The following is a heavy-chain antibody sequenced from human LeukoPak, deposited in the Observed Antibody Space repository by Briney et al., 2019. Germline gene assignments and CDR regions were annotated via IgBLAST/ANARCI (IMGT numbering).Heavy chain of an antibody. D-gene: IGHD1-26*01. Sequence: PSETLSLTCAVYGGSFSGYYWSWIRQPPGKGLEWIGEINHSGSTNYNPSLKSRVTISVDTSKNQFSLKLSSVTAADTAVYYCARGPSRGWELPFDYWGQGTPVTVSS. CDR1: GGSFSGYY. CDR2: INHSGST. CDR3: ARGPSRGWELPFDY. V-gene: IGHV4-34*01. J-gene: IGHJ4*02.